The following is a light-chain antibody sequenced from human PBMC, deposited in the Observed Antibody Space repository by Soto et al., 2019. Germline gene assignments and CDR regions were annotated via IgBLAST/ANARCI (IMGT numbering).Light chain of an antibody. CDR1: QSPVGSDGVTY. CDR3: MQAKDLPHT. Sequence: IVMTQTPLSSRVILGQPASISCRSSQSPVGSDGVTYLTWLQQRPGQPPRLLIYRNSARFLGAPDRFRGSGAGTDFTLEISRVEPEDVGIYYCMQAKDLPHTFGQGTKLEIE. V-gene: IGKV2-24*01. CDR2: RNS. J-gene: IGKJ2*01.